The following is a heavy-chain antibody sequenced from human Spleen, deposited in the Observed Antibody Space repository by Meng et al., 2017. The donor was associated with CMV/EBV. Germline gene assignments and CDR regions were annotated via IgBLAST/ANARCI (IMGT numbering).Heavy chain of an antibody. V-gene: IGHV4-34*01. J-gene: IGHJ5*02. CDR2: INHSGST. CDR3: ARGLVLDP. CDR1: GGSFSGYY. D-gene: IGHD6-6*01. Sequence: QVQLQQWGAGLLKPSETLSLTCAVYGGSFSGYYWSWIRQPPGKGLESIGEINHSGSTNYNPSLKSRVTISVDTSKNQFSLKLSSVTAADTAVYYCARGLVLDPWGQGTLVTVSS.